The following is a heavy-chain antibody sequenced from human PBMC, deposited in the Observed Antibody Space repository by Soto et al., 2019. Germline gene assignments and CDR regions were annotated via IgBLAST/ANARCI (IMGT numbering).Heavy chain of an antibody. V-gene: IGHV1-69*06. CDR1: GGSFNSYA. J-gene: IGHJ5*02. CDR3: ARRGRESANWCDP. Sequence: QMQLVQSGAEVKKPGSSVKVSCKASGGSFNSYAISWVRQAPGQGLEWMGGIIPMSGRPNYAQRFQGRVTISADKFTSTVYMEVHSLTYEDTAVYYCARRGRESANWCDPWGQGTLVTVSS. CDR2: IIPMSGRP.